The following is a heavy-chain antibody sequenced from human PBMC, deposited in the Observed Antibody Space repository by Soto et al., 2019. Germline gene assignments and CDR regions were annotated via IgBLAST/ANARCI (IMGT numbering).Heavy chain of an antibody. CDR3: AKDQASGQGSFDS. CDR1: WFTFNIDG. J-gene: IGHJ4*02. CDR2: ISYDGSNQ. Sequence: GGSLRLSFASSWFTFNIDGMHWVRQAPDKGLEWVALISYDGSNQYYADSVKGRFTISRDNSKNTLFLQMNSLRADDTAVYYCAKDQASGQGSFDSWGQGTLVTVSS. V-gene: IGHV3-30*18.